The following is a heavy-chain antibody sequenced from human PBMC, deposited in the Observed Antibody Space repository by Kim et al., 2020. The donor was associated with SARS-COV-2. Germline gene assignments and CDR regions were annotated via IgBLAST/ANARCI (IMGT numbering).Heavy chain of an antibody. Sequence: YYADSVKGRFTISRDHSNNTLYLQMTSLRAEDTAVYYCAKAVRGVIGGGYWGQGTLVTVSS. V-gene: IGHV3-23*01. D-gene: IGHD3-10*02. CDR3: AKAVRGVIGGGY. J-gene: IGHJ4*02.